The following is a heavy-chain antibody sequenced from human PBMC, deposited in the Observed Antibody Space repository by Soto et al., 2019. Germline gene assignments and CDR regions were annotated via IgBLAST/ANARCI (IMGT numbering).Heavy chain of an antibody. V-gene: IGHV1-69*06. Sequence: QVLLVQSGAEVKKPGSSVKVSCKLSGGTFSNYAINWVRQAPGQGLEWVGRIVPLSGTSDYAREFQGRVTSTADRITGTAEMALSTLRSQDPAFYYCARPPLYSGPAGDSDYYHTHVWSQGTTVTASS. CDR3: ARPPLYSGPAGDSDYYHTHV. J-gene: IGHJ6*02. CDR1: GGTFSNYA. CDR2: IVPLSGTS. D-gene: IGHD6-25*01.